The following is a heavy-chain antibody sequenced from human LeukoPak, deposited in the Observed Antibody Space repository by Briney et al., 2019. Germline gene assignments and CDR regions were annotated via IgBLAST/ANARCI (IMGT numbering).Heavy chain of an antibody. CDR3: ARLHDYYYYMDV. D-gene: IGHD4-11*01. V-gene: IGHV4-59*01. Sequence: SETLSLTCSVSGASISAYYWSWIRQPPGKGLEWIGYIHYSGTINYNPSLMSRVTISVDSSKNQFSLRLSSVTAADTAVYYCARLHDYYYYMDVWGQGTTVTVSS. CDR1: GASISAYY. J-gene: IGHJ6*03. CDR2: IHYSGTI.